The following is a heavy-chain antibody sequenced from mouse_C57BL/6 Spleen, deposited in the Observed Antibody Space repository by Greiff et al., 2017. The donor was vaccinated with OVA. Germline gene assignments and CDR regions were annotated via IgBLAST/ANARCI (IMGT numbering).Heavy chain of an antibody. D-gene: IGHD2-4*01. CDR1: GYTFTDYY. CDR2: INPNNGGT. J-gene: IGHJ3*01. Sequence: VQLQQSGPELVKPGASVKISCKASGYTFTDYYMNWVKQSHGKSLEWIGDINPNNGGTSYNQKFKGKATLTVDKSSSTAYTALRSLTSEDSAVYYCARVIYYDYDGRFAYWGQGTLVTVSA. V-gene: IGHV1-26*01. CDR3: ARVIYYDYDGRFAY.